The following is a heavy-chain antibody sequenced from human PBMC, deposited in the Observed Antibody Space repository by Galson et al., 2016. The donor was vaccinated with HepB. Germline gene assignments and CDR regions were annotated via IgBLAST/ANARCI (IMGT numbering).Heavy chain of an antibody. CDR3: ASDGGVSADSFDY. J-gene: IGHJ4*02. Sequence: CAISGDSVSSNSVAWNWIRQSPSRGLEWLGRTYYRSKWYNDYAVSVKSRITINPDTSKNQFSLQLNSVTPEDTAVYYCASDGGVSADSFDYWGQGTLVTVSS. V-gene: IGHV6-1*01. CDR1: GDSVSSNSVA. D-gene: IGHD2-2*01. CDR2: TYYRSKWYN.